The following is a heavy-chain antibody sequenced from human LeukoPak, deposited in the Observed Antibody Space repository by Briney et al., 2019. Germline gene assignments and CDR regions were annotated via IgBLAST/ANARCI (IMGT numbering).Heavy chain of an antibody. CDR2: IFNSGNT. V-gene: IGHV4-30-4*01. CDR1: GGSISSGDYY. CDR3: ARGQYYYDSSGYSDY. Sequence: SETLSLTCTVSGGSISSGDYYWSWIRQPPGKGLEWIGYIFNSGNTYYNPSLKSRVTISVDTSKNQFSLKLSSVTAADTAVYYCARGQYYYDSSGYSDYWGQGTLVTVSS. D-gene: IGHD3-22*01. J-gene: IGHJ4*02.